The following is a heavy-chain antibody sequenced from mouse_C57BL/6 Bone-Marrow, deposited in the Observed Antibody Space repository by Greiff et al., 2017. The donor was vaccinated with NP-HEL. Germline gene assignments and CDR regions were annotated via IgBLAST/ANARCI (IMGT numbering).Heavy chain of an antibody. J-gene: IGHJ3*01. CDR2: ISSGGSYI. D-gene: IGHD2-4*01. V-gene: IGHV5-6*02. Sequence: EVMLVESGGDLVKPGGSLKLSCAASGFTFSSYGMSWVRQTPDKRLEWVATISSGGSYIYYPDSVKGRFTISRDNAKNTLYLQMSSLKSEDTAMYYCARHDLYYDYDWFAYGGQGTLVTVSA. CDR1: GFTFSSYG. CDR3: ARHDLYYDYDWFAY.